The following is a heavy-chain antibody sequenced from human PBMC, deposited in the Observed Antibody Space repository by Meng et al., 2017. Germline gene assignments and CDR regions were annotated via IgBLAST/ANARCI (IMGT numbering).Heavy chain of an antibody. V-gene: IGHV1-69*02. CDR2: IIPILGIA. CDR3: ARSPGGSNYYDSSGYSY. J-gene: IGHJ4*02. Sequence: SVKVSCKASGYTFTGYYMHWVRQAPGQGLEWMGRIIPILGIANYAQKFQGRVTITADKSTSTAYMELSSLRSEDTAVYYCARSPGGSNYYDSSGYSYWGQGTLVTVSS. D-gene: IGHD3-22*01. CDR1: GYTFTGYY.